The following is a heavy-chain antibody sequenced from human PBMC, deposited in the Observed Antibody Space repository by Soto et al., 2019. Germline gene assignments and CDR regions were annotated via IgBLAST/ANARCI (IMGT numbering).Heavy chain of an antibody. J-gene: IGHJ4*02. V-gene: IGHV3-30-3*01. CDR3: ARDWGYTYGHPFDY. D-gene: IGHD5-18*01. Sequence: LRLSCAASGFTFSSYSMHWVRQAPGKGLEWVALISYDGSNKYYADSVKGRFTISRDNSKNTLYLQMNSLRGDDTAVYYCARDWGYTYGHPFDYWGQGXLVTVYS. CDR2: ISYDGSNK. CDR1: GFTFSSYS.